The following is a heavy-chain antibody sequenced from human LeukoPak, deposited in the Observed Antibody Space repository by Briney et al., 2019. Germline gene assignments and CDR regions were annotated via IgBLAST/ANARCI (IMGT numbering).Heavy chain of an antibody. CDR1: GFTVSSKY. J-gene: IGHJ6*03. Sequence: PGGSLRLSCAASGFTVSSKYMSWVRQAPGKGLEWVANIKQDGSEKYYVDSVKGRFTISRDSAKNSLSLQMNNLRAEDTAVYYCARQGDYYVYMDVWGKGTTVTVSS. V-gene: IGHV3-7*01. CDR3: ARQGDYYVYMDV. CDR2: IKQDGSEK. D-gene: IGHD3-16*01.